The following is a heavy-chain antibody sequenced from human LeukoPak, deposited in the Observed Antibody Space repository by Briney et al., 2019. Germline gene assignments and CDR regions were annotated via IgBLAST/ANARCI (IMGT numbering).Heavy chain of an antibody. CDR2: ISAYNGNP. Sequence: ASVKVSCKASGYTFTSYGISWVRQAPGQGLEWMGWISAYNGNPNYAQKLQGRVTMTTDTSTSTAYLELRSLRSDDTAVYYCARDCERQNGDCGSFDYWGQGTLVTVSS. CDR3: ARDCERQNGDCGSFDY. V-gene: IGHV1-18*04. J-gene: IGHJ4*02. CDR1: GYTFTSYG. D-gene: IGHD2-21*02.